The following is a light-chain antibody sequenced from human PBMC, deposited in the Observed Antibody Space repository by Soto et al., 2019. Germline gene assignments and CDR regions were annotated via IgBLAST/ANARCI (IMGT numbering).Light chain of an antibody. J-gene: IGKJ4*01. V-gene: IGKV3-11*01. CDR2: DAS. CDR3: RQRHNWPPLT. Sequence: EIVLTQSPATLSLSPGERATLSCRASQSISRHFAWYQQQTGQAPRLLIYDASNSATAIPARFSGSGCGTDFTLTIISLEAEDFAVDYCRQRHNWPPLTFGGGTKVEIK. CDR1: QSISRH.